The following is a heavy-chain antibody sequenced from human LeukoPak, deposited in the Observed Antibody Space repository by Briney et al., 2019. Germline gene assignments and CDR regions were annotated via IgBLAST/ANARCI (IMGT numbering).Heavy chain of an antibody. CDR1: GYTFSSYG. D-gene: IGHD5-24*01. CDR3: AKDLTVGGRDGYNYMDY. J-gene: IGHJ4*02. V-gene: IGHV3-30*18. Sequence: GGSLRLSCAASGYTFSSYGMHWVRQAPGKGLEWVAVTSYDGSNKYYADSVKGRFTISRDNSKNTLYLQMNSLRAEDTAVYYCAKDLTVGGRDGYNYMDYWGQGTLVTVSS. CDR2: TSYDGSNK.